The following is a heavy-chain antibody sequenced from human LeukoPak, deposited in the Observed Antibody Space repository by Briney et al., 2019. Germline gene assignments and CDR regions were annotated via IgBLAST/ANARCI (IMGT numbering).Heavy chain of an antibody. CDR3: AKEDYFDSSGYYHVEAFDI. V-gene: IGHV3-74*01. D-gene: IGHD3-22*01. CDR1: GFTFSSYW. J-gene: IGHJ3*02. CDR2: INSDGSST. Sequence: GGSLRLSCAASGFTFSSYWMHWVRQAPGKGLVWVSRINSDGSSTNYADSVKGRFTISRDNSKNTLYLQVISLRAEDTAVYYCAKEDYFDSSGYYHVEAFDIWGQGTLVTVSA.